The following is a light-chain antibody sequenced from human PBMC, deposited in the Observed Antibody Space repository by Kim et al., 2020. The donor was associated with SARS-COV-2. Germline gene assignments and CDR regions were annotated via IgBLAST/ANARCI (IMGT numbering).Light chain of an antibody. CDR3: QQSYITPFT. CDR1: QSISSH. CDR2: AAS. Sequence: ASVGDIVTITCRTTQSISSHLNWYQQKPGRAPKLLISAASTLQGGVPSRFSGSGSETDFTLTISSLQPDDFATYFCQQSYITPFTFGPGTKVYIK. V-gene: IGKV1-39*01. J-gene: IGKJ3*01.